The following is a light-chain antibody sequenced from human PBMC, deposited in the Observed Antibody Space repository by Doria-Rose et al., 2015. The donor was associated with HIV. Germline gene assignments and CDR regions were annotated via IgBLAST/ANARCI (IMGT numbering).Light chain of an antibody. V-gene: IGKV3-20*01. CDR3: HQYGTSWT. CDR1: QSFSSTY. CDR2: DGS. J-gene: IGKJ1*01. Sequence: VLTQSPGTPSLSPGERATLSCRASQSFSSTYLAWYQQKPGQAHSLLIYDGSTRATGIPDRFSASGSGTDFTLTINRREPEDFALYYCHQYGTSWTFGQGTKVEI.